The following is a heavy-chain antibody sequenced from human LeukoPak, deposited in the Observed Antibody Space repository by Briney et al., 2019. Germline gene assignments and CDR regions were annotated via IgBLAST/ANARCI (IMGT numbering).Heavy chain of an antibody. CDR2: IYHSGNT. D-gene: IGHD1-26*01. CDR3: ARGAVGATTFPIDY. Sequence: SETLSLTCAVSGGSFSGSNWWSWVRQTPGKGLEWIGEIYHSGNTNYNPSLKSRVTISVDTSKNQFSLKLSSVTAADTAVYYCARGAVGATTFPIDYWGQGTLVTVSS. J-gene: IGHJ4*02. V-gene: IGHV4-4*02. CDR1: GGSFSGSNW.